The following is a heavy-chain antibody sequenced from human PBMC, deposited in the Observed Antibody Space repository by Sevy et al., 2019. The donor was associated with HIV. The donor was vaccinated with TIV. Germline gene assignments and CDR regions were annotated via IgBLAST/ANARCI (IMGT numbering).Heavy chain of an antibody. CDR1: GFTFSNYW. J-gene: IGHJ5*02. CDR2: INEDGSEK. D-gene: IGHD2-21*02. V-gene: IGHV3-7*01. Sequence: GGSLRLSCVASGFTFSNYWMSWVRQAPGKGLEWVANINEDGSEKQYVDSGRGRFTISRDNGWNSRYLQMNSLRAEDMALFYGAGAHTICGGGDCAPGWFDPWGQGTLVTVSS. CDR3: AGAHTICGGGDCAPGWFDP.